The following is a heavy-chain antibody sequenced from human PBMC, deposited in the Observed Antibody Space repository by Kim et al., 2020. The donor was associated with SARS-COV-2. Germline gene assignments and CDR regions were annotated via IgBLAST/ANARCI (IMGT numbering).Heavy chain of an antibody. V-gene: IGHV1-3*04. J-gene: IGHJ4*01. Sequence: ASVKVSCKASGYIFSNNGMDWVRQSPGQRLAWMGWINIADGNIEYSEKFYDRLTITRDTSESALHLELSRFTSEDSGVYYCARGGLFSWSGSPLHY. D-gene: IGHD3-10*01. CDR2: INIADGNI. CDR1: GYIFSNNG. CDR3: ARGGLFSWSGSPLHY.